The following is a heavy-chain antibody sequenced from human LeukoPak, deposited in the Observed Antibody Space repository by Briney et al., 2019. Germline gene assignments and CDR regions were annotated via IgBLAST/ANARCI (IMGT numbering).Heavy chain of an antibody. Sequence: ASVKVSCKASGYTFTGYYMHWVRQAPGHGLEWRGWINPNRGGTNYAQKFQGRVTMTRDTSISTAYMELSRLRSDDTAVYYCARANYYDSSKYYFDYWGQGTLVTVSS. J-gene: IGHJ4*02. CDR1: GYTFTGYY. V-gene: IGHV1-2*02. CDR3: ARANYYDSSKYYFDY. D-gene: IGHD3-22*01. CDR2: INPNRGGT.